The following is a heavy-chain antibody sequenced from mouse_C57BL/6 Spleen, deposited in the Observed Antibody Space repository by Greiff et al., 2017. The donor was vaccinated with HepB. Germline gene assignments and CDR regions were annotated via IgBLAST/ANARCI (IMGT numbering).Heavy chain of an antibody. D-gene: IGHD4-1*01. CDR2: IWRGGST. Sequence: VMLVESGPGLVQPSQSLSITCTVSGFSLTSYGVHWVRQSPGKGLEWLGVIWRGGSTDYNAAFMSRLSITKDNSKSQVFFKMNSLQADDTAIYYCAKTETGTRAMDYWGQGTSVTVSS. CDR1: GFSLTSYG. CDR3: AKTETGTRAMDY. J-gene: IGHJ4*01. V-gene: IGHV2-5*01.